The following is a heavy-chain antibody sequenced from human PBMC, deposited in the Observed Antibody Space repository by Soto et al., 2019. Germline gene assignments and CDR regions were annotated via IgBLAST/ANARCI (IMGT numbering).Heavy chain of an antibody. CDR3: AKDRRLLLYYYYYMDV. CDR2: ISYDGSNK. CDR1: GFTFSSYG. J-gene: IGHJ6*03. D-gene: IGHD2-15*01. V-gene: IGHV3-30*18. Sequence: GGSLRLSCAASGFTFSSYGMHWVRQAPGKGLEWVAVISYDGSNKYYADSVKGRFTISRDNSKNTLYLQMNSLRAEDTAVYYCAKDRRLLLYYYYYMDVWGKGTTVTVSS.